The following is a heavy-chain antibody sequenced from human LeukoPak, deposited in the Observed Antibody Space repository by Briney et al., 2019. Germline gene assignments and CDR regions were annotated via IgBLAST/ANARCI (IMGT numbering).Heavy chain of an antibody. CDR3: ARSPQRADAFDI. J-gene: IGHJ3*02. D-gene: IGHD6-25*01. V-gene: IGHV1-46*01. Sequence: ASVKVSCKASGYTFTSYYMHWVRQAPGQGLEWMGIINPSGGSTSYAQKFQGRVTITRDTSTSTVYMELSSLRSEDTAVYYCARSPQRADAFDIWGQGTMVTVSS. CDR2: INPSGGST. CDR1: GYTFTSYY.